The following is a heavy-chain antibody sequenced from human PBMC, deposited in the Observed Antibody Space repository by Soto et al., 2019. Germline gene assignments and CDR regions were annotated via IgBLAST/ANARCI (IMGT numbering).Heavy chain of an antibody. D-gene: IGHD3-22*01. Sequence: EVQLVESGGGLVQPGGSLRLSCAASGFTFSTYWMSWVRQAPGKGLEWVANIKQDGSENWYVDSVKGRFTISRDNAKKSLFLQMHSLRVEDTAVYYCARGDYHDSSGPFSDAFDVWGQGTMVTVSS. V-gene: IGHV3-7*04. J-gene: IGHJ3*01. CDR1: GFTFSTYW. CDR3: ARGDYHDSSGPFSDAFDV. CDR2: IKQDGSEN.